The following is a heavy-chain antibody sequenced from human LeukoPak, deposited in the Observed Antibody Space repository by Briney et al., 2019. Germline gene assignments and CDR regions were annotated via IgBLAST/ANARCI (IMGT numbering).Heavy chain of an antibody. D-gene: IGHD3-3*01. V-gene: IGHV1-69*04. Sequence: GASVKVSCKASGGTFSSDAISWVRQAPGQGLEWVGRLIPILGIANYAQKFQGRVTITADKSTGTAYMELSSLRSEDTAVYYCARGFWSGSDYYYYGMDVWGQGTTVTVSS. CDR1: GGTFSSDA. CDR3: ARGFWSGSDYYYYGMDV. J-gene: IGHJ6*02. CDR2: LIPILGIA.